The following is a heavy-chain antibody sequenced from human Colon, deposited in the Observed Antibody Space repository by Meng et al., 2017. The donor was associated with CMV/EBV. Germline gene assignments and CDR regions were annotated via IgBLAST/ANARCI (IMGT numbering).Heavy chain of an antibody. CDR2: IHSSGNT. D-gene: IGHD6-19*01. CDR1: GDSISSGSHY. Sequence: GSLRLSCTVSGDSISSGSHYWGWVRQSPGKGLEWIGSIHSSGNTYRNPSLFSRVTMSVDTSKNQFSLNLSSVTAADTSVYYCARPSDNGWYYFDSWGQGTLVTVSS. J-gene: IGHJ4*02. CDR3: ARPSDNGWYYFDS. V-gene: IGHV4-39*01.